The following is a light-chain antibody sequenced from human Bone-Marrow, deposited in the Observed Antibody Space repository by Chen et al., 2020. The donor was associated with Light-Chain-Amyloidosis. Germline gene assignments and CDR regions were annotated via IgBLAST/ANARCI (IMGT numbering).Light chain of an antibody. CDR1: QDIKNS. J-gene: IGKJ4*01. V-gene: IGKV1-NL1*01. Sequence: DIQMTQSPSSLSASVGDRVTLTCRASQDIKNSLAWYQQKPGKAPKLLVFTASTLESGVPSRFSGSGSGAHYTLTISSLQPEDFETYSCQQYYFTGGLTLGGGTKVEIK. CDR2: TAS. CDR3: QQYYFTGGLT.